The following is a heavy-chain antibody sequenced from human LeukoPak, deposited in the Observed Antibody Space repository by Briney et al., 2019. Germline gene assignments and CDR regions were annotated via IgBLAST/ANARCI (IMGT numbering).Heavy chain of an antibody. J-gene: IGHJ4*02. CDR1: GGTFRSYA. V-gene: IGHV1-69*13. D-gene: IGHD6-13*01. CDR2: IIPILGTA. CDR3: ARALSSSSWYYFDY. Sequence: GASVKVSCKASGGTFRSYAISWVRQAPGQGLEWMGGIIPILGTANYAQKFQGRVTITVDESTSTAYMELSSLRSEDTAVYYCARALSSSSWYYFDYWGQGTLVTVSS.